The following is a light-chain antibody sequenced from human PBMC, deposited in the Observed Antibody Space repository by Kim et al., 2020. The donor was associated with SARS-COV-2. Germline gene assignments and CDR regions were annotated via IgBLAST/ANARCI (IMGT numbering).Light chain of an antibody. CDR3: QQYFSIPYT. V-gene: IGKV4-1*01. CDR2: WAS. Sequence: DIVMTQSPDSLAVSLGERATINCKSSRSVLYSSNNENCLALYQQKPGQPPKLLIYWASTRESGVPDRFSGSGSGTDFTLTISSLQAEDVAVYYCQQYFSIPYTFGQGTKLEIK. J-gene: IGKJ2*01. CDR1: RSVLYSSNNENC.